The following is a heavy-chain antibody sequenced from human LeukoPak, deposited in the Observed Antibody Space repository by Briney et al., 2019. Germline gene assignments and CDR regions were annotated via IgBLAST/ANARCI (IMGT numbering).Heavy chain of an antibody. D-gene: IGHD3-22*01. CDR3: AREYFYDSSGYRPNDAFDI. J-gene: IGHJ3*02. V-gene: IGHV3-74*01. CDR2: INSDGSST. CDR1: GFTFSSYW. Sequence: WGTLRLSCAASGFTFSSYWMHWVRQAPGKGLVWVSRINSDGSSTSYADSVKGRFTISRDNAKNTLYLQMNSLRAEDTAVYYCAREYFYDSSGYRPNDAFDIWGQGTMVTVSS.